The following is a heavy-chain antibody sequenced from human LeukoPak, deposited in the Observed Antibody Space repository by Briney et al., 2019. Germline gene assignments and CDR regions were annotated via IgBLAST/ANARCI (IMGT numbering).Heavy chain of an antibody. V-gene: IGHV3-7*01. Sequence: PGGSLRLSCTVSGFTFSSYWMSWVRQAPGKGLEWVANIKQDGSEKYYVDSVKGRFTISRDNAKNSLYLQMNSPRAEGTAMYYCARKNGLDVWGQGTTVTVSS. CDR1: GFTFSSYW. CDR2: IKQDGSEK. J-gene: IGHJ6*02. CDR3: ARKNGLDV.